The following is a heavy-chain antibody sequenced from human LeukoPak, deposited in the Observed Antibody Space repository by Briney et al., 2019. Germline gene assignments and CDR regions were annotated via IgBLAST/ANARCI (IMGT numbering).Heavy chain of an antibody. D-gene: IGHD6-19*01. J-gene: IGHJ4*02. V-gene: IGHV1-2*02. CDR1: GYTFTGYY. CDR3: ARERVGGSGWYGLDY. CDR2: INPNSGGT. Sequence: ASVKVSCKASGYTFTGYYMHWVRQAPGQGLEWMGWINPNSGGTNYAQKFQGRVTMTRDTSISTAYMELSRLRSDDTAVYYCARERVGGSGWYGLDYWGQGTLVTVSS.